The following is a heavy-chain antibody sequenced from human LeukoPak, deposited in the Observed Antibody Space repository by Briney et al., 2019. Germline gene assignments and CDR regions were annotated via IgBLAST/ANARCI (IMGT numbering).Heavy chain of an antibody. D-gene: IGHD2-2*01. CDR1: GFTFSSYG. V-gene: IGHV3-33*01. Sequence: GGSLRLSCAASGFTFSSYGMHWVRQAPGKGLEWVAVIWYDGSNKYYADSVKGRFTISRDNSKNTLYLQMNSLRAGDTAVYYCARGNQLRRDYYYYGMDVWGKGTTVTVSS. CDR3: ARGNQLRRDYYYYGMDV. J-gene: IGHJ6*04. CDR2: IWYDGSNK.